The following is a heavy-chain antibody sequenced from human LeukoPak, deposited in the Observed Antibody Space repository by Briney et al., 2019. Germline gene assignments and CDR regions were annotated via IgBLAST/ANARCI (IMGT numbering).Heavy chain of an antibody. D-gene: IGHD5-12*01. V-gene: IGHV1-46*01. CDR3: ARGTSGYSDY. Sequence: GASVKVSCKASGYTFTSYAMNWVRQAPGQGLEWMGLINPSGSSTLYAQKFQGRVTMTRDMSTTTGYMELRSLRSDDTAVYYCARGTSGYSDYWGQGTLVTVSS. CDR2: INPSGSST. CDR1: GYTFTSYA. J-gene: IGHJ4*02.